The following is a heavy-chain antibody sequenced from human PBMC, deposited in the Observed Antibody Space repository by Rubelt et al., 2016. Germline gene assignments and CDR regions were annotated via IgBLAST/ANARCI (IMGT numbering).Heavy chain of an antibody. J-gene: IGHJ4*02. V-gene: IGHV4-39*07. CDR1: GGSISSSSYY. Sequence: QLQLQESGPGLVKPSETLSLTCTVSGGSISSSSYYWGWIRQPPGKGLEWIGSSYYSGSTYYNPSLKSRVTIAVDTSKNQFSLKLSSVTAADTAVYYCARDRRPVYFDYWGQGTLVTVSS. CDR2: SYYSGST. CDR3: ARDRRPVYFDY.